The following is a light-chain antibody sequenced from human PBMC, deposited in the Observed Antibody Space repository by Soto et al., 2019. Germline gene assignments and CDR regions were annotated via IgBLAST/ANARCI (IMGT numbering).Light chain of an antibody. V-gene: IGKV3-11*01. Sequence: EVVLTQSPATLSLSPGERATLSCRASESIGNYLAWYQQKLGQAPKLLIYDASHRAIGIPGRFSGDGSGTAFTLTISSLEPEAFAVYSCQWRSEWPPRLTFGGGTKVEI. J-gene: IGKJ4*01. CDR3: QWRSEWPPRLT. CDR1: ESIGNY. CDR2: DAS.